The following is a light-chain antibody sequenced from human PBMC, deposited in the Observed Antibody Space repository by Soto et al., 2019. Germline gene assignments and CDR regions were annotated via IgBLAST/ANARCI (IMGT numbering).Light chain of an antibody. V-gene: IGLV2-14*01. CDR1: SRDVGGYNY. CDR3: SSYTSTSTRV. J-gene: IGLJ1*01. Sequence: QSVLTQPAFVSGSPGQSITISCTGTSRDVGGYNYVSWYQHPPGKAPKLMISEVSNRPSGVSNRFSGSKSGNTASLTISGLQAEDEADYYCSSYTSTSTRVFGTGTKVTVL. CDR2: EVS.